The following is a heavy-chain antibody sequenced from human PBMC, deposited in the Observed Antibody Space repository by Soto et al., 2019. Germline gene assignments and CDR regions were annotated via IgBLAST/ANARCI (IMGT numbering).Heavy chain of an antibody. CDR2: IYPGDSDS. CDR3: ARLSRRVAQESNYFDP. CDR1: GYSFSTSW. J-gene: IGHJ5*02. Sequence: GESLKISCKVSGYSFSTSWMGWVRQLPGKGLEWMGIIYPGDSDSRYGPSFEGHVTFSVDKSISTAYLEWSSLKASDTAIYYCARLSRRVAQESNYFDPWGQGTLVTVSS. V-gene: IGHV5-51*01. D-gene: IGHD2-8*01.